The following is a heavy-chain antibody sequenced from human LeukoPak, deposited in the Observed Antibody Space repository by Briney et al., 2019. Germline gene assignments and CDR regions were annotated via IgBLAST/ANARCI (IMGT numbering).Heavy chain of an antibody. CDR1: GFTFENYA. Sequence: GGSLRLSCAASGFTFENYAMHWVRQAPGKGLEWVSGISWNSGSTGYADSVKGRFTISRDNAKNSLYLQMNSLRAEDTALYYCAKAPLGWLAAEYFQHRGQGTLVTVSS. CDR2: ISWNSGST. V-gene: IGHV3-9*01. CDR3: AKAPLGWLAAEYFQH. J-gene: IGHJ1*01. D-gene: IGHD3-3*01.